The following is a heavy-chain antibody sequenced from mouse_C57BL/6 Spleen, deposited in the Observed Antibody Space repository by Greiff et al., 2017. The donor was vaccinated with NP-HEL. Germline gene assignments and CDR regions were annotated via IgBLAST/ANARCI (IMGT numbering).Heavy chain of an antibody. J-gene: IGHJ2*01. CDR3: ARAYYGSSIGY. Sequence: VQLQQSGAELVKPGASVKLSCKASGYTFTSYWMHWVKQRPGQGLEWIGMIHPNSGSTNYNEKFKSKATLTVDKSSSTAYMQLSSLTSEDSAVYYCARAYYGSSIGYWGQGTTLTVSS. CDR1: GYTFTSYW. V-gene: IGHV1-64*01. D-gene: IGHD1-1*01. CDR2: IHPNSGST.